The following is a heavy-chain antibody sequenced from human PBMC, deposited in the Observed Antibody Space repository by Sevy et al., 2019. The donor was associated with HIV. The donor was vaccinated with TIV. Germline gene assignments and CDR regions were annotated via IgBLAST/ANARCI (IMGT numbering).Heavy chain of an antibody. J-gene: IGHJ4*02. Sequence: GGSLRLSCTASGFTLSSYGMHWVRQAPGKGLEWVAFIRYDGSNKYYAYSVKGRFTISRDNSKNTLYLQMNSLRAEDTAVYYCAKIGNCSRGSCYPYYFDYWGQGTLVTVSS. V-gene: IGHV3-30*02. CDR1: GFTLSSYG. CDR3: AKIGNCSRGSCYPYYFDY. CDR2: IRYDGSNK. D-gene: IGHD2-15*01.